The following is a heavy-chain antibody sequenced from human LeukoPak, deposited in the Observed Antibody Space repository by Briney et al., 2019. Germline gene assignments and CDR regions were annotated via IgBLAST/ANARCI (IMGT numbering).Heavy chain of an antibody. CDR2: ISASGGST. CDR1: GFIFSSYA. J-gene: IGHJ5*02. V-gene: IGHV3-23*01. CDR3: AKAASVVRGVNWFDP. Sequence: PGGSLRLSCAGSGFIFSSYAMSWVRQAPGKGLEWVSGISASGGSTYYVDSVKGRFTISRDNSKNTLYLQMNSLRAEDTAVYYCAKAASVVRGVNWFDPWGQGTLVTVSS. D-gene: IGHD3-10*01.